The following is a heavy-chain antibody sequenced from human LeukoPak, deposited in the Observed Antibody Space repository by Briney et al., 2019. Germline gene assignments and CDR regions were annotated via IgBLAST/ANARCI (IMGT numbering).Heavy chain of an antibody. J-gene: IGHJ6*03. CDR2: INPNSGGT. CDR3: ARQSLADYYYYMDV. Sequence: ASVKVSCKASGYTFTGYYMHWVRQAPGQGLEWMGWINPNSGGTNYAQKFQGRVTMTRDTSISTAYMELRSLRSDDTAVYYCARQSLADYYYYMDVWGKGTTVTVSS. V-gene: IGHV1-2*02. CDR1: GYTFTGYY.